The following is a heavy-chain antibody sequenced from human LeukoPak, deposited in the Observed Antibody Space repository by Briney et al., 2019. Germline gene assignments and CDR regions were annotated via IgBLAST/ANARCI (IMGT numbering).Heavy chain of an antibody. V-gene: IGHV3-48*04. CDR3: AREPFWSGYYSNLHFDY. Sequence: GGSLRLSCAASGFIFSKHGMNWVRQAPGKGLEWISYISSYSSTIYYADSVQGRFTISRDNAESSLFLQMSSLRADDTAVYYCAREPFWSGYYSNLHFDYWGQGTLVTVSS. CDR2: ISSYSSTI. CDR1: GFIFSKHG. J-gene: IGHJ4*02. D-gene: IGHD3-3*01.